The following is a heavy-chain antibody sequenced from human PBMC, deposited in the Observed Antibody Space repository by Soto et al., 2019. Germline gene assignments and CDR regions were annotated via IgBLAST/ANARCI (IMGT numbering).Heavy chain of an antibody. Sequence: GGSLRLSCAASGFTFDDYAMHWVRQAPGKGLDWVSGISWNSGTIVYADSVKGRFTISRDNAKNSLYLQMNSLRGEDTALYYCAKDMRGGSSSSRYYYGLDLWGQGTTVTVSS. V-gene: IGHV3-9*01. CDR1: GFTFDDYA. D-gene: IGHD6-13*01. CDR2: ISWNSGTI. J-gene: IGHJ6*02. CDR3: AKDMRGGSSSSRYYYGLDL.